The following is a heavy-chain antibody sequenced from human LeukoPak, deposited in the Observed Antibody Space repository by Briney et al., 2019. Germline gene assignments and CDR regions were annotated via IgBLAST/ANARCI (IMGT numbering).Heavy chain of an antibody. CDR1: GSTLSEFW. CDR3: VGGYGWLPDY. J-gene: IGHJ4*02. V-gene: IGHV3-7*04. CDR2: IKQDGREK. Sequence: GGSLRLSCAASGSTLSEFWMNWVRQAPGKGLEWVANIKQDGREKNNVDSVKGRFTISRDNAKNSAYLQMNNLRVDDTAVYYCVGGYGWLPDYWGQGTLVTVSP. D-gene: IGHD6-19*01.